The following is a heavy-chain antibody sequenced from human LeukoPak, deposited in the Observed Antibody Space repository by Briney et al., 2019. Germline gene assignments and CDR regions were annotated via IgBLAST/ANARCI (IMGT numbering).Heavy chain of an antibody. D-gene: IGHD3-10*01. CDR3: ARDQYGSGYLDY. J-gene: IGHJ4*02. Sequence: SETLSLTCTVSGGPTSSYYWSWIRQPPGKGLEWIGYIYYSGSTNYNPSLKSRVTISVDTSKNQFSLKLSSVTAADTAVYYCARDQYGSGYLDYWGQGTLVTVSS. CDR2: IYYSGST. CDR1: GGPTSSYY. V-gene: IGHV4-59*01.